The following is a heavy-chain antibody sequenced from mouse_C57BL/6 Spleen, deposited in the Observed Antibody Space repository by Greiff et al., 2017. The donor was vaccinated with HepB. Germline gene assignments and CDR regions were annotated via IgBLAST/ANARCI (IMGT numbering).Heavy chain of an antibody. J-gene: IGHJ3*01. CDR2: IDPSDSET. D-gene: IGHD2-5*01. CDR1: GYTFTSYW. Sequence: QVQLKQPGAELVRPGSSVKLSCKASGYTFTSYWMHWVKQRPIQGLEWIGNIDPSDSETHYNQKFKDKATLTVDKSSSTAYMQLSSLTSEDSAVYYCARGDYSTPWFAYWGQGTLVTVSA. CDR3: ARGDYSTPWFAY. V-gene: IGHV1-52*01.